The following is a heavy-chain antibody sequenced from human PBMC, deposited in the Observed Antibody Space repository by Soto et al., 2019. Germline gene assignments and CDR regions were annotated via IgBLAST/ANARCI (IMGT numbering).Heavy chain of an antibody. J-gene: IGHJ3*02. D-gene: IGHD2-2*01. V-gene: IGHV4-31*03. CDR1: GGSIASGGYY. CDR3: ASYCSSTSCYFDGAFDI. CDR2: INYSGNT. Sequence: PSETLSLTCTVSGGSIASGGYYWSWFRQYPGKGLEWIGYINYSGNTYYNPSLKSRVTISVDTSKSQFSLKLSSVTAADTAVYYCASYCSSTSCYFDGAFDIWGQGTMVTVSS.